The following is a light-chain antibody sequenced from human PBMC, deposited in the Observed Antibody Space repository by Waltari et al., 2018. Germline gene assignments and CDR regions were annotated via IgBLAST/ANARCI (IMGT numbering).Light chain of an antibody. J-gene: IGKJ5*01. V-gene: IGKV1-9*01. CDR1: QDISTY. Sequence: DIQLTLSRSLLSASIRDGVHITCRARQDISTYLAWYQQKPGKAPNLLLYSASTLQSGVPARFSGSGSGTDFTLTISSLQPEDFAAYYCQVLNSFPGTFGQGTRLEIK. CDR2: SAS. CDR3: QVLNSFPGT.